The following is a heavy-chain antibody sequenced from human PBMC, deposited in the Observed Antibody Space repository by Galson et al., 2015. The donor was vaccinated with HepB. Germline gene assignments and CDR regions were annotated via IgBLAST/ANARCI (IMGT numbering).Heavy chain of an antibody. D-gene: IGHD3-3*01. J-gene: IGHJ4*02. CDR3: AKDPDGFLEWPHPAYFDY. CDR1: GFTFSSYG. Sequence: SLRLSCAASGFTFSSYGMHWVRQAPGKGLEWVAVISYDGSNKYYADSVKGRFTISRDNSKNTLYLQMNSLRAEDTAVYYCAKDPDGFLEWPHPAYFDYWGQGTLVTVSS. V-gene: IGHV3-30*18. CDR2: ISYDGSNK.